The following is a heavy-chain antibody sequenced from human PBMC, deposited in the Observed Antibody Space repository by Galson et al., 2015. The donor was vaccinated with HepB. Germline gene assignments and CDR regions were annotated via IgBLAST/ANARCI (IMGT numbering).Heavy chain of an antibody. D-gene: IGHD4-11*01. CDR2: ISYDGSNK. CDR1: GFTFSSYA. CDR3: ARTSSAVTTDYYYYGMNV. V-gene: IGHV3-30-3*01. J-gene: IGHJ6*02. Sequence: SLRLSCAASGFTFSSYAMHWVRQAPGKGLEWVAVISYDGSNKYYTDSVKGRFTISRDNSKNTLYLQMNSLRAEDTAVYYCARTSSAVTTDYYYYGMNVWGQGTTVTVSS.